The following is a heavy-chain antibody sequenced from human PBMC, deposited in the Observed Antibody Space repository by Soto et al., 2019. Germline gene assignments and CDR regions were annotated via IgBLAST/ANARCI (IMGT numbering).Heavy chain of an antibody. J-gene: IGHJ6*02. V-gene: IGHV3-30*18. Sequence: QVQLVESGGGLVQPGGSLRLTCVASGFTFGSHGMHWVRQAPGKGLECVAVISYDETNEHYVDSVKGRFTISRDNSKSNLYLQMNRLRPEDTAVYKCAKALRHTISDYGMDVWVQGTTVTVSS. CDR3: AKALRHTISDYGMDV. CDR2: ISYDETNE. CDR1: GFTFGSHG.